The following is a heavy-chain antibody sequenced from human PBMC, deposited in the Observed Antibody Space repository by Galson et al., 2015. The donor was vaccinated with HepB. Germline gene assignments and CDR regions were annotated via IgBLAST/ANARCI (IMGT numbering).Heavy chain of an antibody. J-gene: IGHJ3*02. Sequence: SVKVSCKASGGSFRSSAISWVRQAPGQGLGWMGGIIPFFGTAHYAQKFQGRVTIIADGSTSTAYMELSSLRSEDTAVYYCARANTINDAFDIWGQGTLVTVSS. CDR2: IIPFFGTA. CDR3: ARANTINDAFDI. CDR1: GGSFRSSA. V-gene: IGHV1-69*13. D-gene: IGHD5-24*01.